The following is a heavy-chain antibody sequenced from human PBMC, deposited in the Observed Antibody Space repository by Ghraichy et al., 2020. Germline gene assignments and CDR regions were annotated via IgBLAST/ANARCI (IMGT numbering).Heavy chain of an antibody. J-gene: IGHJ5*02. CDR1: GGSISSGGYY. Sequence: TLSLTCTVSGGSISSGGYYWSWIRQHPGKGLEWIGYIYYSGSTYYNPSLKSRVTISVDTSKNQFSLKLSSVTAADTAVYYCARRHETAIRWFDPWGQGTLVTVSS. V-gene: IGHV4-31*03. CDR2: IYYSGST. CDR3: ARRHETAIRWFDP. D-gene: IGHD2-21*02.